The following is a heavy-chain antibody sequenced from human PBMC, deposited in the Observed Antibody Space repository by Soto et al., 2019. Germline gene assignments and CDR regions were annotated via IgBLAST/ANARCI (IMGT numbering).Heavy chain of an antibody. D-gene: IGHD3-22*01. CDR3: ARDRDYYDSSGYYSSTNWFDP. CDR2: INAGNGNT. V-gene: IGHV1-3*01. J-gene: IGHJ5*02. Sequence: ASVKVSCKASGYTFTSYAMHWVRQAPGQRLEWMGWINAGNGNTKYSQKFQGRVTMTTDTSTSTAYMELRSLRSDDTAVYYCARDRDYYDSSGYYSSTNWFDPWGQGTLVTVSS. CDR1: GYTFTSYA.